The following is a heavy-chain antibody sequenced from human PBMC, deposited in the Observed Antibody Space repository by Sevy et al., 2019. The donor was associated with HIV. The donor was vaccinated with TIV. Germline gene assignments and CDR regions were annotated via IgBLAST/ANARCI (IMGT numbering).Heavy chain of an antibody. Sequence: GGSLRLSCAASGFTFSSYEMNWVRQAPGKGLEWVSYISSSGSTIYYADSVKGRFTISRDNAKNSLYLQMNSLRAEDTAVYYCAREKVYYGSGSYVAFDIWGKGTMVTV. CDR1: GFTFSSYE. CDR3: AREKVYYGSGSYVAFDI. V-gene: IGHV3-48*03. D-gene: IGHD3-10*01. J-gene: IGHJ3*02. CDR2: ISSSGSTI.